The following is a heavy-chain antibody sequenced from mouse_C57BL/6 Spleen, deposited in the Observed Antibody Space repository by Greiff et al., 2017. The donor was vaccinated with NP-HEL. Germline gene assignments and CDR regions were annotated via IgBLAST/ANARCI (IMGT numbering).Heavy chain of an antibody. Sequence: VQLQQSGPELVKPGASVKISCKASGYTFTDYYMNWVKQSHGKSLEWIGDINPNNGGTSYNQKFKGKATLTVDKSSSTAYMELRSLTSEDSAVYYCARRGVYDYLMYYFDYWGQGTTLTVSS. CDR3: ARRGVYDYLMYYFDY. CDR1: GYTFTDYY. V-gene: IGHV1-26*01. D-gene: IGHD2-4*01. CDR2: INPNNGGT. J-gene: IGHJ2*01.